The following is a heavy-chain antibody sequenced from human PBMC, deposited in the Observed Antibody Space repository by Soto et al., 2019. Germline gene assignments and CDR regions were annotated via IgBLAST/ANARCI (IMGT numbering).Heavy chain of an antibody. Sequence: GGSLRLSCAASGFTFSSYVMHWVRQAPGKGLEWVAVIWYDGSNKYYADSVKGRFTISRDNSKNTLYLQMNSLRAEDTAVYYCARGKRVSNSAYYFDYWGQGTLVTVSS. J-gene: IGHJ4*02. D-gene: IGHD4-4*01. CDR3: ARGKRVSNSAYYFDY. CDR1: GFTFSSYV. CDR2: IWYDGSNK. V-gene: IGHV3-33*01.